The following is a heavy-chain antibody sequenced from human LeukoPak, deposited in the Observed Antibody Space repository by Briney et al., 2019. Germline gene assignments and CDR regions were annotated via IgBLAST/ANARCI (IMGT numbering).Heavy chain of an antibody. CDR2: INHNGST. Sequence: SETLSLTCAVYGGSFSGYYWSWIRQPPGKGLEWIGEINHNGSTNYNPSLKSRVTISVDTSKNQFSLKLSSVTAADTAVYYCARGWNASPFFDYWGQGTLVTVSS. J-gene: IGHJ4*02. D-gene: IGHD1-1*01. CDR1: GGSFSGYY. CDR3: ARGWNASPFFDY. V-gene: IGHV4-34*01.